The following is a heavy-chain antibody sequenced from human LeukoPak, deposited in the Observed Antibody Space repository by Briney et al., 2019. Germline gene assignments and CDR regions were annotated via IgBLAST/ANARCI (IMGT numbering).Heavy chain of an antibody. CDR3: ARSRSQLLWFVSHFDY. D-gene: IGHD3-10*01. V-gene: IGHV1-69*13. CDR2: IIPIFGTA. J-gene: IGHJ4*02. Sequence: SVKVSCKASGDTFSSYYMHWVRQAPGQGLEWMGGIIPIFGTANYAQKFQGRVTITADESTSTAYMELSSLRSEDTAVYYCARSRSQLLWFVSHFDYWGQGTLVTVSS. CDR1: GDTFSSYY.